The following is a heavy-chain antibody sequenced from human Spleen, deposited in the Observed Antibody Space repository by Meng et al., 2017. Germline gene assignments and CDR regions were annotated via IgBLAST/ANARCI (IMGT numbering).Heavy chain of an antibody. CDR3: SKDSYGSRSYLDY. J-gene: IGHJ4*02. V-gene: IGHV3-30*18. Sequence: QVQLVESGGGVEQPGRYLRLSCAASGFTFSSYGMHWVRQAPDKGLECVSVISYDEYNKYYADSVKVQFTISRDNSKNALYLQMNTLRAEYTAMYYCSKDSYGSRSYLDYWGQGTLVTVSS. D-gene: IGHD3-10*01. CDR1: GFTFSSYG. CDR2: ISYDEYNK.